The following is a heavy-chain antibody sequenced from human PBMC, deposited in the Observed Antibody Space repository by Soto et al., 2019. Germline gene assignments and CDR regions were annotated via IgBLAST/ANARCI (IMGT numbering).Heavy chain of an antibody. CDR3: AKDPRSGQIVVGMDV. D-gene: IGHD2-15*01. CDR2: ISGSVGST. Sequence: EVQLLESGGGLVQPGGSLRLSCAASGLTFSSYAMSWVRQAPGKGLEWVSGISGSVGSTYYADSVKGRFTISRDNSKNTLYLQMNSLRAEDTAGYYCAKDPRSGQIVVGMDVWGQGTTVTVSS. V-gene: IGHV3-23*01. CDR1: GLTFSSYA. J-gene: IGHJ6*02.